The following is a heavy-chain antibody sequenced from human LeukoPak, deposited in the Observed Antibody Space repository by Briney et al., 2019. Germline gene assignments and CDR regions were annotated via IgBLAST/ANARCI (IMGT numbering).Heavy chain of an antibody. CDR3: ARANYFDY. CDR2: INHSGST. Sequence: PSETLSLTCAVYGGSFSGYYWGWIRQPPGKGLEWIGEINHSGSTNYNPSLKSRVTISVDTSKNQFSLKLNSVTAADTAVYYCARANYFDYWGQGTLVTVSS. CDR1: GGSFSGYY. J-gene: IGHJ4*02. V-gene: IGHV4-34*01.